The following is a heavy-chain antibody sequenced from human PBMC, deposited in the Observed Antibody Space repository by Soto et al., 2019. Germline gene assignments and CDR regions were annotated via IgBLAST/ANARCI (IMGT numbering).Heavy chain of an antibody. CDR1: GYTFTSYY. CDR2: INPSGGST. V-gene: IGHV1-46*01. D-gene: IGHD5-12*01. J-gene: IGHJ5*02. CDR3: ARGKLVERWLQLRGLRFDP. Sequence: ASVKVSCKASGYTFTSYYMHWVRQAPGQGLEWMGIINPSGGSTSYAQKFQGRVTMTRDTSTSTVYMELSSLRSEDTAVYYCARGKLVERWLQLRGLRFDPWGQGTLVTVSS.